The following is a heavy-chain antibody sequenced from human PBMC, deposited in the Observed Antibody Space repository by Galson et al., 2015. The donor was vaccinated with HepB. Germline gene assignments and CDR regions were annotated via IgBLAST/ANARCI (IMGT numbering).Heavy chain of an antibody. CDR1: GFAFSSYG. D-gene: IGHD3-22*01. CDR2: VSYDGSNK. V-gene: IGHV3-30*18. Sequence: SLRLSCAASGFAFSSYGMHWVRQAPGKGLEWVAVVSYDGSNKYYADSVKGRFTISRDNSKNTLYLQMNSLRAEDTAVYYCAKEAGTYYYDSSGQHGGYWGQGTLVTVSS. CDR3: AKEAGTYYYDSSGQHGGY. J-gene: IGHJ4*02.